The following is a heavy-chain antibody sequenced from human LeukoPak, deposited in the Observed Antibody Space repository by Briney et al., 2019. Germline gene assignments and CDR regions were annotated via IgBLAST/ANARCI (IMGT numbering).Heavy chain of an antibody. CDR2: IIPILGIA. Sequence: SVKVSCKASGATFSSYAISWVRRAPGQGLEWMGRIIPILGIANYAQKFQGRVTITADKSTSTAYMELSSLRSEDTAVYYCARGLSHQPFFYWGQGTLVTVSS. V-gene: IGHV1-69*04. CDR1: GATFSSYA. CDR3: ARGLSHQPFFY. D-gene: IGHD2-2*01. J-gene: IGHJ4*02.